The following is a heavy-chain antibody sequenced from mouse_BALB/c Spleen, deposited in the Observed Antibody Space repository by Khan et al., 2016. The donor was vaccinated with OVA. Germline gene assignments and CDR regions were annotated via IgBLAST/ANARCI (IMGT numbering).Heavy chain of an antibody. CDR1: GFTFTSYG. V-gene: IGHV5-17*02. Sequence: EVELVASGGGLVQPGGSRKLSCAASGFTFTSYGMHWIRQAPEKGLEWVAYISSDSSTIYYADTVKGRFTISRDNPKNTLFLQMTSLRSGDTAMYFCATSYFYGYYFDYWGQGTTLTVSS. D-gene: IGHD1-1*01. CDR2: ISSDSSTI. CDR3: ATSYFYGYYFDY. J-gene: IGHJ2*01.